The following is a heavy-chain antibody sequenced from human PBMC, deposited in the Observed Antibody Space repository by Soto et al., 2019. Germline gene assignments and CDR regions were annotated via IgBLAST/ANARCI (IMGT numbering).Heavy chain of an antibody. CDR1: GYTFTSYG. Sequence: GASVKVSCKASGYTFTSYGISCVRQAPGQVLEWMGWISAYNGNTNYAQKLQGRVTMTTDTSTSTAYMELRSLRSDDTAVYYCARGGYCSSTSCYPTGGYYYYYGMDVWGQGTTVTVSS. CDR3: ARGGYCSSTSCYPTGGYYYYYGMDV. J-gene: IGHJ6*02. D-gene: IGHD2-2*01. V-gene: IGHV1-18*01. CDR2: ISAYNGNT.